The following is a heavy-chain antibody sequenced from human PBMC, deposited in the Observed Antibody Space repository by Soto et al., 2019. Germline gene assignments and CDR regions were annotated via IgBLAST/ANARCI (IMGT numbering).Heavy chain of an antibody. D-gene: IGHD1-26*01. CDR2: INPNRGNT. V-gene: IGHV1-8*01. CDR3: ARDVPSGNRGARANWLDP. J-gene: IGHJ5*02. Sequence: QVQLVQSGAEVKKPGASVKVSCKASGYTFTNFHINWVRQATGHGLEWMGWINPNRGNTNYAQNFQGTVTVTRNTSTSTSYLALTSLRPDDTAVYFCARDVPSGNRGARANWLDPWGQGTLVTVSS. CDR1: GYTFTNFH.